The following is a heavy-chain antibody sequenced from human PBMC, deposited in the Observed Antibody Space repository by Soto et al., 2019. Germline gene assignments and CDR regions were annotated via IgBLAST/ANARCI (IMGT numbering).Heavy chain of an antibody. CDR3: ARGAKLWFGELSSHNTFDY. D-gene: IGHD3-10*01. V-gene: IGHV1-18*01. J-gene: IGHJ4*02. Sequence: QVQLVQSGAEVKKPGASVKVSCKASGYTFTSYGISWVRQAPGQGLEWMGWISAYNGNTNYAQKLQGRVTMTTDTSTSTAYMELRSLRCDDTAVYDCARGAKLWFGELSSHNTFDYWGQGTLVTVSS. CDR1: GYTFTSYG. CDR2: ISAYNGNT.